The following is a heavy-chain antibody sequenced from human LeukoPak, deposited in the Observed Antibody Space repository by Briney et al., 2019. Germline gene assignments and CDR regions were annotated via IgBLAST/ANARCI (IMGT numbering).Heavy chain of an antibody. V-gene: IGHV4-39*01. CDR3: ARHLRSITAAGTWFDY. J-gene: IGHJ4*02. Sequence: SETLSLTCTVSGGSISSSSYSWGWIRQPPGKGLEWIGSINYRGSTYYNPSLKSRVTISVDTSKNQFSLKLNSVTAADSAVYCCARHLRSITAAGTWFDYWGQGTLATVSS. CDR1: GGSISSSSYS. D-gene: IGHD6-13*01. CDR2: INYRGST.